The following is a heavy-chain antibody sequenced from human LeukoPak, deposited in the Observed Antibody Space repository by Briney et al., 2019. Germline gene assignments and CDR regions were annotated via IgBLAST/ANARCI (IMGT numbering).Heavy chain of an antibody. Sequence: PGGSLRLSCAASGFTFSSYSMNWVRQAPGKGLEWVSYISSSSSTIYYADSVKGRFTISRDNAKNSLYLQMNSPRAEDTAVYYCARGSMAARPSWFDPWGQGTLVTVSS. V-gene: IGHV3-48*01. D-gene: IGHD6-6*01. CDR2: ISSSSSTI. CDR1: GFTFSSYS. J-gene: IGHJ5*02. CDR3: ARGSMAARPSWFDP.